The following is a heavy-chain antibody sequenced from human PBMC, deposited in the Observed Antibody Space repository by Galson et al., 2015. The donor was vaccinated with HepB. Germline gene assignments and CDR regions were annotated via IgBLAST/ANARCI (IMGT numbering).Heavy chain of an antibody. CDR1: GFTFSSYA. J-gene: IGHJ4*02. D-gene: IGHD4-23*01. CDR3: AKGGAASTVLTPFDY. V-gene: IGHV3-23*01. Sequence: LRLSYAASGFTFSSYAMSWVRQAPGKGLEWVSVISGSGPSTYYADSVKGRFTISRDSSKNTLYLQMNGLRAEDTAVYYCAKGGAASTVLTPFDYWGQGTLVTVSS. CDR2: ISGSGPST.